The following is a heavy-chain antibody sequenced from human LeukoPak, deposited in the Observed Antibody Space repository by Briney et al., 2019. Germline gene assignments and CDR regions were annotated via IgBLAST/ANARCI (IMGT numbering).Heavy chain of an antibody. CDR3: AKVMTHSYYYYYMDV. D-gene: IGHD3-16*01. Sequence: HAGGSLRLSCAASGFTFSSYGMTWVRQAPGKGLEWVSYISSSSTIYYADSVKGRFTISRDNAKNSLYLQLNSLRAEDTAEYYCAKVMTHSYYYYYMDVWGKGTTVTVSS. J-gene: IGHJ6*03. CDR2: ISSSSTI. V-gene: IGHV3-48*01. CDR1: GFTFSSYG.